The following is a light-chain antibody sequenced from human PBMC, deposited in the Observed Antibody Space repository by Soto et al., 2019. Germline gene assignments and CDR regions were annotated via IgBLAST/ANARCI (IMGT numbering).Light chain of an antibody. CDR3: CSYAGNNNV. CDR1: SSDVGGHNY. Sequence: QSALAQPPSASGSPGQSVTISCTGTSSDVGGHNYVSWYQQHPGKAPKLMIYEVTQRPSGVPDRFSGSKSGNTASLTVSGLQAEDEADYYCCSYAGNNNVFGNGAKVSVL. J-gene: IGLJ1*01. V-gene: IGLV2-8*01. CDR2: EVT.